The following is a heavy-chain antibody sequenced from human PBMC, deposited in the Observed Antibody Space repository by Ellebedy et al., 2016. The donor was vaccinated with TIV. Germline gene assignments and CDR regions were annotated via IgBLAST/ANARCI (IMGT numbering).Heavy chain of an antibody. V-gene: IGHV3-23*01. Sequence: PGGSLRLSCAASGLTFSNYAMSWVRQAPGKGLDWVSAMSGSGGTTYYADSVKGRFTISRDNSKNMLCLQMNSLRAEDTAVYYCAKSPLVVGAATCLDYWGQGTLVTVSS. CDR2: MSGSGGTT. CDR1: GLTFSNYA. CDR3: AKSPLVVGAATCLDY. D-gene: IGHD2-15*01. J-gene: IGHJ4*02.